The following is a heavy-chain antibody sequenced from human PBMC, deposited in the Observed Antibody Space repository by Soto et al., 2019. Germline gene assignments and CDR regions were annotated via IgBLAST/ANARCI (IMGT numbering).Heavy chain of an antibody. Sequence: SETLTLTSAVAGYCISIRKLCSWVRQPPGKGLEWIGEIYHSGSTNYNPSLKSRVIISVDKSKNQFSLKLSSVTDADTAVYYCARGERQQQRDYWGQGTLVTVS. V-gene: IGHV4-4*02. D-gene: IGHD6-13*01. CDR1: GYCISIRKL. CDR2: IYHSGST. J-gene: IGHJ4*02. CDR3: ARGERQQQRDY.